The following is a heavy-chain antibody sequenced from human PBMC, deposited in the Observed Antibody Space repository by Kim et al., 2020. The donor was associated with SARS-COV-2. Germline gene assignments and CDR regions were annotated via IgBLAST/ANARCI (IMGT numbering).Heavy chain of an antibody. J-gene: IGHJ5*02. CDR1: GFSVSVDY. CDR2: IHTGGAT. CDR3: ARHDWFDL. Sequence: GGSLRLSCAVSGFSVSVDYMNWVRQAPGKGLECVSVIHTGGATFYADSVKGRFTISRDSSKNTLYLQMNSLRVEDTAVYYCARHDWFDLWGQGTLVTVSS. V-gene: IGHV3-66*04.